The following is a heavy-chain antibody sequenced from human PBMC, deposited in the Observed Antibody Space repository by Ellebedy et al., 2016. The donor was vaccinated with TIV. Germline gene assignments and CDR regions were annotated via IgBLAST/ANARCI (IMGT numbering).Heavy chain of an antibody. J-gene: IGHJ3*02. CDR2: LSSTGTTI. CDR1: GFTFSNTS. CDR3: ANGAYDI. V-gene: IGHV3-48*04. Sequence: GESLKISCAASGFTFSNTSMNWVRQAPGQGLEWGSYLSSTGTTIYYADSVKGRFTISRDNAKISLYLLMNSLTAEDTAVYYCANGAYDIWGQGTMVTVSS.